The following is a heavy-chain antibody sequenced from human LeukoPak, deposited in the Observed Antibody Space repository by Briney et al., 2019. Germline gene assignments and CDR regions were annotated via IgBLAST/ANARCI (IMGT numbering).Heavy chain of an antibody. V-gene: IGHV4-34*01. Sequence: SETLSLTCAVYGGSFSGYYWSWIRQPPGKGLEWIGEINHSGSTNYNPSLKSRVTISVDTSKNQFSLKLSSVTAADTAVYYCARDQVTIFGVVPGNNYYYYMDVWGKGTTVTVSS. CDR1: GGSFSGYY. J-gene: IGHJ6*03. CDR3: ARDQVTIFGVVPGNNYYYYMDV. CDR2: INHSGST. D-gene: IGHD3-3*01.